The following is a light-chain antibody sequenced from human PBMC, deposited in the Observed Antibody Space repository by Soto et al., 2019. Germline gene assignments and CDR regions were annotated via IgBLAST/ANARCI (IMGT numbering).Light chain of an antibody. Sequence: DIQMTQSPSPLSASVGNRVSISCRASQGITNHLAWYQQKPGKAPKVLIYAASTLQPGVPSRFSGSGSGTDFTLNINSLQPDDIATYYCQNYDSAPITFGQGTRLEIK. CDR1: QGITNH. CDR3: QNYDSAPIT. CDR2: AAS. V-gene: IGKV1-27*01. J-gene: IGKJ5*01.